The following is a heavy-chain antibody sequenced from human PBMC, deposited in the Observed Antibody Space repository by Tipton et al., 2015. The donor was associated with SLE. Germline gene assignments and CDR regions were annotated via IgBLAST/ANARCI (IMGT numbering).Heavy chain of an antibody. D-gene: IGHD3-10*01. Sequence: SLRLSCAASGFTFSSYAMHWVRQAPGKGLEWVAVISYDGSNKYYADSVKGRFTISRDNSKNTLYLQMNSLRAEDTAVYYCAKDGITMVRGGRVDYWGQGTLATVSS. J-gene: IGHJ4*02. CDR3: AKDGITMVRGGRVDY. CDR1: GFTFSSYA. V-gene: IGHV3-30-3*01. CDR2: ISYDGSNK.